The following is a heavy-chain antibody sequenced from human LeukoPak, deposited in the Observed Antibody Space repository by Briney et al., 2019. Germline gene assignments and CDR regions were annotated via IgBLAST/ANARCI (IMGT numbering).Heavy chain of an antibody. CDR3: ARDPPASFDY. CDR2: ISAYNGNT. V-gene: IGHV1-18*01. Sequence: ASVKVSCKTSGYTFTSYDINWVRQAPGQGLEWMGWISAYNGNTNYAQKLQGRVTMTTDTSTSTAYMELRSLRSDDTAVYYCARDPPASFDYWGQGTLVTVSS. J-gene: IGHJ4*02. CDR1: GYTFTSYD.